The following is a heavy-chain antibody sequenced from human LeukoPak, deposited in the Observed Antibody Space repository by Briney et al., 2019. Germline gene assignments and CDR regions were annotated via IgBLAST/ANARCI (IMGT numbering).Heavy chain of an antibody. Sequence: GGSLRLSCAASGFTFSDYYMSWIRQAPGKGLQWISFISSGGSTTDYADSVKGRFTISRDNAKNSLYLQMNSLRAEDTAVYYCAKDPGTITMIVVVSLDYWGQGTLVTVSS. D-gene: IGHD3-22*01. CDR2: ISSGGSTT. J-gene: IGHJ4*02. CDR3: AKDPGTITMIVVVSLDY. V-gene: IGHV3-11*01. CDR1: GFTFSDYY.